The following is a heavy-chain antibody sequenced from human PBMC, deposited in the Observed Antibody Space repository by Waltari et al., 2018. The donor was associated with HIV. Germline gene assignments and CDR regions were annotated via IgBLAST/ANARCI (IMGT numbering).Heavy chain of an antibody. CDR1: GFRFGDFA. CDR2: IRSLGYGGTT. D-gene: IGHD3-9*01. V-gene: IGHV3-49*03. Sequence: EVELVEYGGTLIEPGRSLRLSCTTSGFRFGDFAMSWIRQAPGKGLEWVAFIRSLGYGGTTEYASSVRGRFIISRDDSRGDVYLQMNGLRGDDTGRYFCVRDRGFGYFGAFWGQGTVVTVSS. CDR3: VRDRGFGYFGAF. J-gene: IGHJ1*01.